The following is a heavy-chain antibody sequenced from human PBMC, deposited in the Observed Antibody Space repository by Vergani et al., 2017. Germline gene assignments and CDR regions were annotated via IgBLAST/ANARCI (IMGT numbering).Heavy chain of an antibody. CDR3: ARHTTYTDS. V-gene: IGHV5-51*01. CDR1: EYSFGNYW. Sequence: EVELVQAGPEMRKPGESLKISCKGSEYSFGNYWIGWVRQMPGKGLEWMGIIYPADSDTRYSPYFQGQVTISADKSISTAFLQWDSLKASYTALYYCARHTTYTDSWGQGTLVTVSS. CDR2: IYPADSDT. D-gene: IGHD1-1*01. J-gene: IGHJ4*02.